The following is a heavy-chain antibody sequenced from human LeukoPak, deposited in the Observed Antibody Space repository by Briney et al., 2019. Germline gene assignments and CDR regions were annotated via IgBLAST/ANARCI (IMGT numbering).Heavy chain of an antibody. CDR1: GCTFSSYA. CDR3: ARRYFDY. V-gene: IGHV3-30-3*01. J-gene: IGHJ4*02. CDR2: ISYDGSNK. Sequence: GGSLRLSCAASGCTFSSYAMHWVRQAPGKGLEWVAVISYDGSNKYYADSVKGRFTISRDNAKNSLYLQMNSLRAEDTAVYYCARRYFDYWGQGTLVTVSS.